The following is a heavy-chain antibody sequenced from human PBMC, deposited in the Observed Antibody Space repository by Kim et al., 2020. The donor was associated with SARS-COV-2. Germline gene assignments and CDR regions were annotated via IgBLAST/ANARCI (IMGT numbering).Heavy chain of an antibody. CDR3: AKQVDAGGPIAAAGTDY. J-gene: IGHJ4*02. Sequence: GGSLRLSCAASGFTFSSYAMSWVRQAPGKGLEWVSAISGSGGSTYYADSVKGRFTISRDNSKNTLYLQMNSLRAEDTAVYYCAKQVDAGGPIAAAGTDYWGQGTLVTVSS. V-gene: IGHV3-23*01. CDR2: ISGSGGST. D-gene: IGHD6-13*01. CDR1: GFTFSSYA.